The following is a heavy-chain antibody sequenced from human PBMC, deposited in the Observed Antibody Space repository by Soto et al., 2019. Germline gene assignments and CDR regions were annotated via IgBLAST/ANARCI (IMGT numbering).Heavy chain of an antibody. CDR1: GFTFSSYW. J-gene: IGHJ5*02. D-gene: IGHD1-20*01. Sequence: EVQLVESGGGFVQPGWSLRLSCAASGFTFSSYWMSWVRQAPGKGLEWVANIKQDGSEKFYVDSVKGRFTISRDNAKNSLYLQMNSLRAEDTAVYYCSRGAALTDFAPWGQGTLVTVS. CDR2: IKQDGSEK. CDR3: SRGAALTDFAP. V-gene: IGHV3-7*01.